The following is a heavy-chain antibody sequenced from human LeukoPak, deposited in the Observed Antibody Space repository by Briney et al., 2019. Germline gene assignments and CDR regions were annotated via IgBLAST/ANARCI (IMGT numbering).Heavy chain of an antibody. D-gene: IGHD6-6*01. Sequence: ASVKVSCKASGYTFTSYGISWVRQAPGQGLEWMGWISAYNGNTNYAQKLQGRVTMTTDTSTSTAYTELRSLRSDDTAVYYCARAYSSSGENDYWGQGTLVTVSS. V-gene: IGHV1-18*01. J-gene: IGHJ4*02. CDR2: ISAYNGNT. CDR1: GYTFTSYG. CDR3: ARAYSSSGENDY.